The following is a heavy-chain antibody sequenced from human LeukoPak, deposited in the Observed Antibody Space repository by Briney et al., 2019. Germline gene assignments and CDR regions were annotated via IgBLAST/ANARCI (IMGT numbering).Heavy chain of an antibody. D-gene: IGHD3-22*01. V-gene: IGHV3-23*01. CDR3: AKFRSSSGYYYPEYFQH. Sequence: PGGSLRLSCAASGFTFSSYAMSWVRQAPGKGLEWVSAISGSGGSTYYADSVKGRFTISRDNSKSTLYLQMNSLRAEDTAVYYCAKFRSSSGYYYPEYFQHWGQGTLVTVSS. CDR1: GFTFSSYA. CDR2: ISGSGGST. J-gene: IGHJ1*01.